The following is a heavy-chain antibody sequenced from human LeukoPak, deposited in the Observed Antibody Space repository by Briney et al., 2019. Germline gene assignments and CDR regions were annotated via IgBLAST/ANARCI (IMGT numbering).Heavy chain of an antibody. Sequence: GGSLRLSCAASGFTFSSYWMSWVRQAPGKGLEWVANIKQDGSEKYYVDSVKGRFTISRDNAKNTLFLQMNSLRAEDTAVYYCAKDGGLWVSAHWGDSWGRGTLVTVSS. CDR1: GFTFSSYW. V-gene: IGHV3-7*03. J-gene: IGHJ4*02. D-gene: IGHD7-27*01. CDR2: IKQDGSEK. CDR3: AKDGGLWVSAHWGDS.